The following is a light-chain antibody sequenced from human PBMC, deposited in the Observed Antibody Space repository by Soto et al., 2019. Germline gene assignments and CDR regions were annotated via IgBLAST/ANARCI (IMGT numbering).Light chain of an antibody. CDR1: SSNIGSNT. Sequence: QAVVTQPPSASGTPGQRVTISCSGSSSNIGSNTVNWYQQLPGTAPKLLIYSNNQRPSGVPDRFSGSKSGTSASLAISGLQSEDEPDYYCAAWDDSLNGYVFGTGTKLTVL. CDR2: SNN. J-gene: IGLJ1*01. V-gene: IGLV1-44*01. CDR3: AAWDDSLNGYV.